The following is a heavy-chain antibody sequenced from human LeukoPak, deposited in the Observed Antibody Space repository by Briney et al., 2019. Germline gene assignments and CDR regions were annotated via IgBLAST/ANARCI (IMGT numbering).Heavy chain of an antibody. D-gene: IGHD1-1*01. V-gene: IGHV3-33*01. J-gene: IGHJ4*02. CDR1: GFVFSTYG. CDR3: ARGVRGYDY. Sequence: PGGSLRLSCAASGFVFSTYGMHWVRQAPGKGLEWVAVIWDDGSNQYYVDSVRGRFTISRDNAKNSLYLQMNSLRAEDTAVYYCARGVRGYDYWGQGTLVTVSS. CDR2: IWDDGSNQ.